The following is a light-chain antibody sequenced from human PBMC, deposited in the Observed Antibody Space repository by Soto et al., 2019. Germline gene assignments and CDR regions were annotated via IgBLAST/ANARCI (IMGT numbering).Light chain of an antibody. CDR2: EVS. J-gene: IGLJ2*01. Sequence: QSVLTQPASVSGSPGQSITISCTGTSSDVGGYNYVSWYQQHPGKAPKLLIYEVSHRPSGVSDRFSGSKSGNTASLTISGLLADDEADYYCSSYATTSTLVLFGGGTKVTVL. CDR1: SSDVGGYNY. CDR3: SSYATTSTLVL. V-gene: IGLV2-14*01.